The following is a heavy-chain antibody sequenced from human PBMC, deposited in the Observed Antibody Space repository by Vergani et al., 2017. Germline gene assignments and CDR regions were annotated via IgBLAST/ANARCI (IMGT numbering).Heavy chain of an antibody. V-gene: IGHV1-69*06. CDR2: IIPIFGTA. CDR3: ARDGVKPNQYSGWLVGDLDV. Sequence: QVQLVQSGAEVKKPGSSVKVSCKASGGTFSSYAISWVRQAPGQGLEWMGGIIPIFGTANYAQKFQGRVTITADKSTSTAYMELSSLRSEDTAVYYCARDGVKPNQYSGWLVGDLDVWGQGTTVTVSS. CDR1: GGTFSSYA. D-gene: IGHD6-19*01. J-gene: IGHJ6*02.